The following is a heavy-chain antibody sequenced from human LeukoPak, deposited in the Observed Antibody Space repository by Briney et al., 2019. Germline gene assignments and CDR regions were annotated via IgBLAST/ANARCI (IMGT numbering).Heavy chain of an antibody. J-gene: IGHJ3*01. CDR3: TKDPNGDYVGAFDF. CDR2: ITGSGAGT. V-gene: IGHV3-23*01. CDR1: GFTFSSYG. D-gene: IGHD4-17*01. Sequence: SGGSLRLSCAASGFTFSSYGMHWVRQAPGKGLEWVSSITGSGAGTSYADSVKGRFTVSRDNSENTLYLQMNSLRAEDTAVYYCTKDPNGDYVGAFDFWDQGTLVIVSS.